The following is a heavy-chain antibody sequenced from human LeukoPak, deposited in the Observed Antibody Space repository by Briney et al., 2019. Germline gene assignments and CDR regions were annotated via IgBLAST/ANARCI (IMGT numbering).Heavy chain of an antibody. CDR3: ARSGVAGPPMGWFDP. Sequence: SGGSLRLSCAASGFTFSSYSMNWVRQAPGKGLEWVSSISSSSRYIYYADSVKGRFTISRDNAKNSLYLQMNSLRAEDTAVYYCARSGVAGPPMGWFDPWGQGTLVTVSS. J-gene: IGHJ5*02. CDR1: GFTFSSYS. D-gene: IGHD6-19*01. V-gene: IGHV3-21*01. CDR2: ISSSSRYI.